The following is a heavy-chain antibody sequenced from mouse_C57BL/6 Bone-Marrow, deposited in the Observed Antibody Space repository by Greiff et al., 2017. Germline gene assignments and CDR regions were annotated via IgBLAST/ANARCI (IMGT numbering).Heavy chain of an antibody. Sequence: VMLVESGAELAKPGASVKLSCKASGYTFTSYGMHWVKQRPGQGLEWIGYINPSSGYTKYNQKFKDKATLTADKSSSTAYMQRSSLTYEDSAVYYCAKTYYGDDGYYFDYWGQGTTLTVSS. V-gene: IGHV1-7*01. CDR3: AKTYYGDDGYYFDY. D-gene: IGHD2-9*01. CDR2: INPSSGYT. J-gene: IGHJ2*01. CDR1: GYTFTSYG.